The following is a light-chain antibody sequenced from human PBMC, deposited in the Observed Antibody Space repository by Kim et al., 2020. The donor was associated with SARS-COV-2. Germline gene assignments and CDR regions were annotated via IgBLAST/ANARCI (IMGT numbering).Light chain of an antibody. V-gene: IGLV4-69*01. CDR3: QTWGTGSRGV. CDR2: LNSDGSH. Sequence: VKLTCPLSSGHSSYAIAWHQQQPEKGPRYLMKLNSDGSHSKGDGIPDRFSGSSSGAERYLTISSLQSEDEADYYCQTWGTGSRGVFGGGTQLTVL. J-gene: IGLJ2*01. CDR1: SGHSSYA.